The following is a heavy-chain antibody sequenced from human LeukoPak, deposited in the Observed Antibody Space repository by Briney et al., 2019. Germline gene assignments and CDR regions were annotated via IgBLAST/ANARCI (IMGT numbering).Heavy chain of an antibody. D-gene: IGHD2-2*02. J-gene: IGHJ6*02. CDR3: AKDGDLSGLYSLDGMDV. CDR2: LSGRGGST. CDR1: GFTFSSYA. Sequence: GGSLRLSCAASGFTFSSYAMSWVRQAPGKGLEWVSSLSGRGGSTYYADSVKGRFTISRDNSKNTLYLQMNSLRAEDTAVYYGAKDGDLSGLYSLDGMDVWGQGTTVTVSS. V-gene: IGHV3-23*01.